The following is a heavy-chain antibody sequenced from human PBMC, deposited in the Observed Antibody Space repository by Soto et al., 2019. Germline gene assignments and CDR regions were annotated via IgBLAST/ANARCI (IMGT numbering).Heavy chain of an antibody. CDR1: GSSFNSYS. CDR3: ARDRGTTTVTFDAFQH. V-gene: IGHV3-23*01. Sequence: EVQLLESGGGLVQPGGSLRLSCAASGSSFNSYSMSWVRQAPGKGLEWVAGIIGSGDSAYYADSVKGRFTISRDNSKNTLSLQMNSLRAGDTAIYYCARDRGTTTVTFDAFQHWGQGTLVAVSS. CDR2: IIGSGDSA. J-gene: IGHJ1*01. D-gene: IGHD4-17*01.